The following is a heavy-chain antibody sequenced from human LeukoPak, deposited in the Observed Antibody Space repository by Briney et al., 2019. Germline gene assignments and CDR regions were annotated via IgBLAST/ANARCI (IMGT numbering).Heavy chain of an antibody. D-gene: IGHD6-13*01. CDR1: GFTFDDYT. CDR2: ISWDGGST. J-gene: IGHJ4*02. Sequence: GGSLRLSCAASGFTFDDYTMHWVRHAPGKGLEWVSLISWDGGSTYYADSVKGRFTISRDNSKNSLYLQMNSLRTEDTALYYCAKGGLGSWSTNLYYFDYWGQGTLVTVSS. V-gene: IGHV3-43*01. CDR3: AKGGLGSWSTNLYYFDY.